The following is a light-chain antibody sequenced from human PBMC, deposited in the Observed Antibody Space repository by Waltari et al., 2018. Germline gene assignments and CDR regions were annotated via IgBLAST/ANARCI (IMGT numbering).Light chain of an antibody. J-gene: IGKJ1*01. CDR3: QQYYTIPPT. V-gene: IGKV4-1*01. Sequence: DIVMTQSPDSLAVSLGERATINCKSSQSVLYNSIHTPYVAWYQHKPGQSPKLLIYWASTRDSGVPDRFSGSGSGTDFTLTISSLQAEDVAVYYCQQYYTIPPTFGQGTKVEIK. CDR1: QSVLYNSIHTPY. CDR2: WAS.